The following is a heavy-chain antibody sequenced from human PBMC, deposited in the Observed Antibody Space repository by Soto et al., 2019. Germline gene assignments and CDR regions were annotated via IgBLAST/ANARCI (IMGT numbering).Heavy chain of an antibody. J-gene: IGHJ5*02. V-gene: IGHV4-4*02. D-gene: IGHD3-9*01. CDR3: AREPTLTGYYSYNWFDP. Sequence: SETLSLTCAVSGGSISSSNWWSWVRQPPGKGLEWIGEIYHSGSTNYNPSLKSRVTISVDKSKNQFSLKLSSVTAADTAVYYCAREPTLTGYYSYNWFDPWGQGTLVTVSS. CDR2: IYHSGST. CDR1: GGSISSSNW.